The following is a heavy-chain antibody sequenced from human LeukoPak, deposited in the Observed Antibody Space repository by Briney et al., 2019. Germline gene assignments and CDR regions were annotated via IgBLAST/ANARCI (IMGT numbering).Heavy chain of an antibody. V-gene: IGHV1-2*02. CDR3: ARGGSGSYFSWLDP. CDR2: INPNSGGT. J-gene: IGHJ5*02. Sequence: ASVKVSCKASGYTFTGYYIHWVRQAPGQGLECVGWINPNSGGTNYAQKFQGRVTMTRDTSISTAYMAVSRVRSDDTAVYYCARGGSGSYFSWLDPWGQGTLVTVSS. CDR1: GYTFTGYY. D-gene: IGHD3-10*01.